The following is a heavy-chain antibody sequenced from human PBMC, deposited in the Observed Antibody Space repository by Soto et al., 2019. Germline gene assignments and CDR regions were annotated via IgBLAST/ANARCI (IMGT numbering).Heavy chain of an antibody. J-gene: IGHJ4*02. D-gene: IGHD1-26*01. CDR1: GYAFPHYV. V-gene: IGHV1-18*01. Sequence: ASVKVSCKTSGYAFPHYVINWVRQAPGHGLEWMGFSTHTGNTNYAQNFQGRVVLTTDTSTSTAYMEVMSLRSDDTAVYYCARSGEHPLDYWGQGTPVTVSS. CDR3: ARSGEHPLDY. CDR2: STHTGNT.